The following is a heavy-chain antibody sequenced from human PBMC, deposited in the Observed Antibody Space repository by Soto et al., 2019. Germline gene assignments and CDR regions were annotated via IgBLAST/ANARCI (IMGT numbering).Heavy chain of an antibody. CDR3: ARTHFYDYVWGSYPIWFDP. CDR1: GGSISSGDYY. D-gene: IGHD3-16*02. CDR2: IYYSGST. V-gene: IGHV4-30-4*01. J-gene: IGHJ5*02. Sequence: SETLSLTCTVSGGSISSGDYYWSWIRQPPGKGLEWIGYIYYSGSTYYNPSLKSRVTISVDTSKNQFSLKLSSVTAADTAVYYCARTHFYDYVWGSYPIWFDPWGQGTLVTVSS.